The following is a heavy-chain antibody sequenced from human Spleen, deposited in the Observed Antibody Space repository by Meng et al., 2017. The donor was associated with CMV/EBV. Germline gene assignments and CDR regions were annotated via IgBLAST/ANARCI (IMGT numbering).Heavy chain of an antibody. CDR1: GFTFSSYG. CDR2: IRYDGSQK. Sequence: GESLKISCAASGFTFSSYGMHWVRQAPGKGLEWVAFIRYDGSQKYYVHSVKGRFTISRDKSKKTLYLQMNSLRAEDTAVYYCAKDIREADVSIFGVVIIPGYGMDVWGRGTTVTVSS. V-gene: IGHV3-30*02. CDR3: AKDIREADVSIFGVVIIPGYGMDV. J-gene: IGHJ6*02. D-gene: IGHD3-3*01.